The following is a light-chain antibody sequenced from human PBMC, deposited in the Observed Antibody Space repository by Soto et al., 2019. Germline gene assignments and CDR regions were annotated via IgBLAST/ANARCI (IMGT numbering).Light chain of an antibody. CDR2: GAW. Sequence: AIQMTQSPSSLSASVGDRVTITCRASQDISDDVGWYKQTPGKAPKLLISGAWRLQSGVPSRFSGSGSGAAFTLAITSLLPEDSATYDCLQNPNYPRTFGQGTQVEI. CDR1: QDISDD. J-gene: IGKJ1*01. V-gene: IGKV1-6*01. CDR3: LQNPNYPRT.